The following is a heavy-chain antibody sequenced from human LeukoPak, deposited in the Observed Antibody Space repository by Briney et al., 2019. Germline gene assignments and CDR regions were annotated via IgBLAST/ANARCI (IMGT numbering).Heavy chain of an antibody. CDR2: IYYSGST. J-gene: IGHJ5*02. CDR3: ARVKKAAAGTGNYNWWFDP. D-gene: IGHD6-13*01. CDR1: GGSIGSYY. Sequence: PSETLSLTCTVSGGSIGSYYWSWIRQPPGKGLEWIGYIYYSGSTNYNPSLKSRVTISVDTSKNQFSLKLSSVTAADTAVYYCARVKKAAAGTGNYNWWFDPWGQGTLVTVSS. V-gene: IGHV4-59*01.